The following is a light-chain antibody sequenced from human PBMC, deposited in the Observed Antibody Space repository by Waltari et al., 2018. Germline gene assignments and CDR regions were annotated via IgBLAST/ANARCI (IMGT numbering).Light chain of an antibody. V-gene: IGLV7-46*01. CDR1: PGAATSTHY. CDR3: LLSYSGTRV. Sequence: QAVVTQEPSLTVSPGGTVTLPCGSNPGAATSTHYSYWFQQKPGQAPRTLIYDTNRSHSETPARFSGSLLGDKAALTLSGAQPEDEADYYCLLSYSGTRVFGTGTKVTVL. CDR2: DTN. J-gene: IGLJ1*01.